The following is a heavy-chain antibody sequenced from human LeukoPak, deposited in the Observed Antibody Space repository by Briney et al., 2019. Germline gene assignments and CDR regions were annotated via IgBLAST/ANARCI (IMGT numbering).Heavy chain of an antibody. D-gene: IGHD3-22*01. J-gene: IGHJ5*02. CDR1: GASVSSDDYY. CDR3: VRYYFHSSGFSRWFDP. CDR2: ISYSGST. Sequence: PSETLSLTCSVSGASVSSDDYYWGWIRQPPGQGLEWIAYISYSGSTYYNPSLKSRITISIDMSKNQFSLKLSSVTAADTAVYYCVRYYFHSSGFSRWFDPWGQGTLVTVSS. V-gene: IGHV4-30-4*01.